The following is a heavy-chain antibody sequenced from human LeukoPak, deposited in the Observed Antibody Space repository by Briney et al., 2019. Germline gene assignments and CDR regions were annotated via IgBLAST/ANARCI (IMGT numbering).Heavy chain of an antibody. Sequence: PSETLSLTCAVYGGSFSGYYWSWIRQPPGKGLEWIGEIYHSGSTNYNPSLKSRVTISVDKSKNQFSLKLSSVTAADTAVYYCATSRDGYPLGYFDYWGQGTLVNVSS. V-gene: IGHV4-34*01. D-gene: IGHD5-24*01. CDR1: GGSFSGYY. J-gene: IGHJ4*02. CDR2: IYHSGST. CDR3: ATSRDGYPLGYFDY.